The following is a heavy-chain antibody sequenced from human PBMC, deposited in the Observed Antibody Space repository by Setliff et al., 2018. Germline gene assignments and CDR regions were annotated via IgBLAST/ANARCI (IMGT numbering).Heavy chain of an antibody. J-gene: IGHJ3*02. CDR1: GFVFITYA. V-gene: IGHV1-18*01. Sequence: ASVKVSCKTSGFVFITYAITWVRQAPGQGLEWMGWISGYYNKTNYAQKFQDRVTMTTDTSTGTAYMEVRSLRSDDTAQYYCVRDRAAIVVGPPTAAFEIWGQGTMVTVSS. CDR2: ISGYYNKT. CDR3: VRDRAAIVVGPPTAAFEI. D-gene: IGHD2-2*01.